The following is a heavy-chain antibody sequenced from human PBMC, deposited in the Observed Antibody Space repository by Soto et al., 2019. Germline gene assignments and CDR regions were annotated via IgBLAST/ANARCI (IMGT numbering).Heavy chain of an antibody. CDR1: GFSLSTSGVG. V-gene: IGHV2-5*02. D-gene: IGHD2-8*01. Sequence: QITLKESGPTLVKPTQTLTLTCTFSGFSLSTSGVGVGWIRQPPGKAMEWLALIYWDDDKRYSPSLKSRLNITNDTSKNQVVLTITNMEPVDTATYYCAHTHRGVYPKTWGQGTLVTGSS. CDR2: IYWDDDK. CDR3: AHTHRGVYPKT. J-gene: IGHJ5*02.